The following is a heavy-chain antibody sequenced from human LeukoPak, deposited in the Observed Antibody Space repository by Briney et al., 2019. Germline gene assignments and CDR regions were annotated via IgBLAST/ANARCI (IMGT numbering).Heavy chain of an antibody. CDR3: ARDKFKYFDP. CDR2: IYYSGST. V-gene: IGHV4-59*01. J-gene: IGHJ5*02. CDR1: GGSISSYY. Sequence: LSLTCTVSGGSISSYYWSWIRQPPGKGLEWIGYIYYSGSTNYNPSLKSRVTISVDTSKNQFSLKLSSVTAADTAVYYCARDKFKYFDPWGQGTLVTVSS.